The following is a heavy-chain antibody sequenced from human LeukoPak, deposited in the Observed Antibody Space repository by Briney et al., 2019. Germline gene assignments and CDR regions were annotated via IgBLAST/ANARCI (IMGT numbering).Heavy chain of an antibody. D-gene: IGHD3-9*01. V-gene: IGHV4-39*07. CDR2: INYSGST. CDR3: ARDEYDILTGLAGQFDP. Sequence: SETLSLTCTVSGGSISSSSYYWGWIRQPPGKGLEWIGSINYSGSTYYNPSLKSRVTISVDTSKNQFSLKLSSVTAADTAVYYCARDEYDILTGLAGQFDPWGQGTLVTVSS. J-gene: IGHJ5*02. CDR1: GGSISSSSYY.